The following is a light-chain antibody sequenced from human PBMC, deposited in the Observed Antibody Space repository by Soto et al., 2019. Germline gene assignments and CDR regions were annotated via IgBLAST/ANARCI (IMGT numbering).Light chain of an antibody. CDR1: QSVSSNY. CDR3: QQYGTSPSLT. Sequence: IVLTQSPGTLSLSPGERATLSCRASQSVSSNYLAWYQQKPGQAPRLLIYGASRRATGIPDRFSGSGSGTDFTLTISRLEPEDFAVYYCQQYGTSPSLTFGQGTKVEIK. CDR2: GAS. V-gene: IGKV3-20*01. J-gene: IGKJ1*01.